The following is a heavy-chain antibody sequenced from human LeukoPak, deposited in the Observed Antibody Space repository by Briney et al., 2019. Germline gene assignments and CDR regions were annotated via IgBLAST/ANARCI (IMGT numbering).Heavy chain of an antibody. CDR1: GFTFDDYA. J-gene: IGHJ4*02. V-gene: IGHV3-9*01. CDR3: AKGVSPDYYGSGSYSAYFDY. D-gene: IGHD3-10*01. CDR2: ISWSSGSI. Sequence: GGSLRLSCAASGFTFDDYAMHWVRQAPGKGLEWVSGISWSSGSIGYADSVKGRFTISRDNAKNSLYLQMNSLRAEDTALYYCAKGVSPDYYGSGSYSAYFDYWGQGTLVTVSS.